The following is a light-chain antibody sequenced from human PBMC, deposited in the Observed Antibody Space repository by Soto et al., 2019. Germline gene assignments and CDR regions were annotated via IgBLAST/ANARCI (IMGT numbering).Light chain of an antibody. J-gene: IGKJ4*01. V-gene: IGKV3-15*01. CDR1: QSVSIN. CDR2: GAS. CDR3: QQYNNWPPIT. Sequence: EIVMTQSPATLSVSPGERATLSCRASQSVSINLAWYQQKPGQAPRLLIYGASTRATSIPARFSGSGSGTEFTLTISSLQSEDFAVYYSQQYNNWPPITFGGGTKVEIK.